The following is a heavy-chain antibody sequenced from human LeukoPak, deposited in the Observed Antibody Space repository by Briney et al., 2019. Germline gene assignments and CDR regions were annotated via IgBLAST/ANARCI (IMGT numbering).Heavy chain of an antibody. D-gene: IGHD3-10*01. Sequence: ASVKVSCKASGGTVISYVISWVRQAAAQGLEWMEGVIPILGTANYAQKFQGRVTITADQSTSTAYMELSSVRAEDTAVYYCARLRLLWFGESYYYYGMDVWGKGTTVTVPS. CDR3: ARLRLLWFGESYYYYGMDV. CDR1: GGTVISYV. V-gene: IGHV1-69*13. J-gene: IGHJ6*04. CDR2: VIPILGTA.